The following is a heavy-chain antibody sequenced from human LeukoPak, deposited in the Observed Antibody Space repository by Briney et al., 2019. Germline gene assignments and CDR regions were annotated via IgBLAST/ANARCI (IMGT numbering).Heavy chain of an antibody. V-gene: IGHV4-31*03. D-gene: IGHD3-3*01. CDR3: ARGRRGDFWSGYSPGRASNWFDP. CDR2: IYYSGST. Sequence: SQTLSLTCTVSGGSISSGGYYWSWIRQHPGKGLEWIGYIYYSGSTYYNPSLKSRVTISVDTSKNQFSLKLSSVTAADTAVYYCARGRRGDFWSGYSPGRASNWFDPWGQGTLVTVSS. CDR1: GGSISSGGYY. J-gene: IGHJ5*02.